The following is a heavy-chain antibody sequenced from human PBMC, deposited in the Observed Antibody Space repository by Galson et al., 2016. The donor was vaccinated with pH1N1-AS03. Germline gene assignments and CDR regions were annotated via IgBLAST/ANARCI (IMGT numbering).Heavy chain of an antibody. D-gene: IGHD3-22*01. V-gene: IGHV1-69*13. CDR3: ARLSDREVVYYYYGVDV. CDR1: GRTFGSYA. CDR2: ISPIFGRT. Sequence: SVKVSCKASGRTFGSYAISWVRQAPGQGLEWMGGISPIFGRTNYAQKFQDRITITADVCTRTAYMELNNLRSDDTAVYFCARLSDREVVYYYYGVDVWGQGTTVTVFS. J-gene: IGHJ6*02.